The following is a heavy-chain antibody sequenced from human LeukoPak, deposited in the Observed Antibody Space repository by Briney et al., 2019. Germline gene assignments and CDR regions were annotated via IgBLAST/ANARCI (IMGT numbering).Heavy chain of an antibody. CDR3: AKDVHYDFWSGSHFDY. D-gene: IGHD3-3*01. Sequence: GGSLRLSCAASGFTFSSYAMSWVRQAPGKGLEWASAISGSAESTYYADSVKGRFTISRENSKNTLYLQMNSLRAEDTALYYCAKDVHYDFWSGSHFDYWGQGTLVTVSS. CDR1: GFTFSSYA. CDR2: ISGSAEST. J-gene: IGHJ4*02. V-gene: IGHV3-23*01.